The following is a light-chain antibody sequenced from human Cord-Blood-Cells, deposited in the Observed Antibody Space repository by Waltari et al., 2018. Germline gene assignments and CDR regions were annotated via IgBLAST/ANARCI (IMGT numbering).Light chain of an antibody. J-gene: IGKJ1*01. CDR2: AAS. CDR3: QQSYSTPPT. V-gene: IGKV1-39*01. CDR1: QSISSH. Sequence: DIQMTQSPSSLSASVGDRVTITCRASQSISSHLNWYPQKPGKAPKLLIYAASSLQSGDPSRFSGSGSGTDFTLTISSLQPEDFATYYCQQSYSTPPTFGQGTKVEIK.